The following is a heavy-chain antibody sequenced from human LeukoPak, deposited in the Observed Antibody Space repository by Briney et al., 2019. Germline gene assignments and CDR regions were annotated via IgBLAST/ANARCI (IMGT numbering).Heavy chain of an antibody. J-gene: IGHJ4*02. CDR1: GYTFTSYA. CDR2: INAGSGNT. V-gene: IGHV1-3*01. Sequence: ASVKVSCKASGYTFTSYAMHWVRQAPGQRLEWMGWINAGSGNTKYSQKFQGRVTITRDTSASTAYMELSSLRSEDTAVYYCARSEAAAGNFGYFDYWGQGTLVTVSS. D-gene: IGHD6-13*01. CDR3: ARSEAAAGNFGYFDY.